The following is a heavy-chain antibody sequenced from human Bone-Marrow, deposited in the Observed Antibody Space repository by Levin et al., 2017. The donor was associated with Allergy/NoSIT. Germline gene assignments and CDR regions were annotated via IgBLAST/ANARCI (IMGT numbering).Heavy chain of an antibody. V-gene: IGHV3-23*01. Sequence: SCVASGFTFTTYAMSWVRQAPGKGLEWLSTISGSDGNTYYADFVKGRFTISRDNSKNTLYVQMNSLRAEDTAIYYCAKDHGPGRDFYYGMDVWGQGTTVTVSS. J-gene: IGHJ6*02. CDR2: ISGSDGNT. CDR1: GFTFTTYA. CDR3: AKDHGPGRDFYYGMDV. D-gene: IGHD2-8*01.